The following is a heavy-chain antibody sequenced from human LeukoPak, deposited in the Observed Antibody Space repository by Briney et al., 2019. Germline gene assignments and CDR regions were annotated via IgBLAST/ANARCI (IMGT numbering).Heavy chain of an antibody. D-gene: IGHD5-24*01. CDR1: GFXFSTFA. J-gene: IGHJ4*02. Sequence: GGSLRLSCAVSGFXFSTFAIGWVRQAPGKGLEWVAGITNNGGMRNYADSVKGRFTISRDNSRSTLDLQMNSLRAEDTALYYCAKDGSWGWAQYDYWGQGILVTVSS. V-gene: IGHV3-23*01. CDR2: ITNNGGMR. CDR3: AKDGSWGWAQYDY.